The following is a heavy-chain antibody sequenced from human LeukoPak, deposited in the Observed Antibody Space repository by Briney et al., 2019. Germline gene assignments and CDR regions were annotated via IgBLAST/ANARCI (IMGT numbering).Heavy chain of an antibody. Sequence: GGSLRLSCAASGSTFSSYAMSWVRQAPGKGLEWVSAISGSGGSTYYADSVKGRFTISRDNSKNTLYLQMNSLRAEDTAVYYCAKEGRYYDSSGYYYRYWGQGTLVTVSS. J-gene: IGHJ4*02. D-gene: IGHD3-22*01. V-gene: IGHV3-23*01. CDR2: ISGSGGST. CDR1: GSTFSSYA. CDR3: AKEGRYYDSSGYYYRY.